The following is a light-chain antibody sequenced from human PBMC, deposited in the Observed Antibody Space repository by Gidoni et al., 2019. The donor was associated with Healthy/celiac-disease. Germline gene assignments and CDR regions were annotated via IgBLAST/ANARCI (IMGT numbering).Light chain of an antibody. V-gene: IGKV3-15*01. CDR1: QSVSSN. CDR3: QQYNNWPPYT. Sequence: EIVMTQSPATLSVSPGERATLSCRASQSVSSNLAWYQQKPGQAPRPLIYGASTRATGIPARFSGSGSGTEFTLTISSLQSEDFADYYCQQYNNWPPYTFGQGTKLEIK. CDR2: GAS. J-gene: IGKJ2*01.